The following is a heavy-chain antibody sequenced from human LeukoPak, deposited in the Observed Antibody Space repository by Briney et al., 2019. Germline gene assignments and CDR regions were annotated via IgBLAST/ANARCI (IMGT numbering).Heavy chain of an antibody. Sequence: PSETLSLTCAVYGGSFSGYYWSWIRQPPGKGLEWIGEINHSGSTNYNPSLKSRVTISVDTSKNQFSLQLSSVTAADTAVYYCARGFRGTRREAAGTNDYWGQGTLVTVSS. CDR1: GGSFSGYY. V-gene: IGHV4-34*01. D-gene: IGHD6-13*01. CDR2: INHSGST. CDR3: ARGFRGTRREAAGTNDY. J-gene: IGHJ4*02.